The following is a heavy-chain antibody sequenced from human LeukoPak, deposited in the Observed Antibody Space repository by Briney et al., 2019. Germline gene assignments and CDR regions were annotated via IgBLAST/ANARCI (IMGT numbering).Heavy chain of an antibody. J-gene: IGHJ4*02. V-gene: IGHV4-34*01. Sequence: PSETLSLTCAVYGGSFSGYYWSWIRQPPGKGLEWIGEINHRGSTNYNPSLKSRVTISVDTSKNQFSLKLSSVTAADTAVYYCARGQTIVGATGDFWGQGTLVTVSS. CDR3: ARGQTIVGATGDF. D-gene: IGHD1-26*01. CDR2: INHRGST. CDR1: GGSFSGYY.